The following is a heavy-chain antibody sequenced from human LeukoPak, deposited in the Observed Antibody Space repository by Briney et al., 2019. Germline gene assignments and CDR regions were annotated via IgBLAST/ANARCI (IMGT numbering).Heavy chain of an antibody. Sequence: SETLSLTCAVYGGSCSGYYWSWIRQPPGKGLEWIGEINHSGSTNYNPSLKSRVTISVDTSKNQFSLKLSSVTAADTAVYYCARGRIKGVAARWRLNWFDPWGQGTLVTVSS. CDR3: ARGRIKGVAARWRLNWFDP. D-gene: IGHD6-6*01. J-gene: IGHJ5*02. CDR1: GGSCSGYY. CDR2: INHSGST. V-gene: IGHV4-34*01.